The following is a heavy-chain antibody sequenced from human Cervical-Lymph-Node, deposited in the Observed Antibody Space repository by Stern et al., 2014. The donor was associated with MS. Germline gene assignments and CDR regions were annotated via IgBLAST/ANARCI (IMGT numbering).Heavy chain of an antibody. D-gene: IGHD4-17*01. Sequence: DQLVESGAEVKKPGASVKVSCKASGYIFTNYAITWVRQAPGQGLEWMAWISAYNGHTNYAPNLQGRLTVTTDASTTTAYMELRSLRSDDTAVYYCARLDYGDFDYWGQGTLVTVSS. CDR1: GYIFTNYA. CDR3: ARLDYGDFDY. CDR2: ISAYNGHT. V-gene: IGHV1-18*01. J-gene: IGHJ4*02.